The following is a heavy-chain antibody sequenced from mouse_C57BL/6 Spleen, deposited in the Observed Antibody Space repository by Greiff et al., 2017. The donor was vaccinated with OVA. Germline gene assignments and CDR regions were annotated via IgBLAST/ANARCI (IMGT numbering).Heavy chain of an antibody. Sequence: QVQLQQSGADLARPGASVKMSCKASGYTFTSYTMHWVKQRPGQGLEWIGYINPSSGYTKYNQKFKDKATLTADKSSSTAYMQLSSLTSEDSAVYYCAREGGQLKFAYWGQGTLVTVSA. CDR2: INPSSGYT. CDR3: AREGGQLKFAY. D-gene: IGHD3-2*02. V-gene: IGHV1-4*01. CDR1: GYTFTSYT. J-gene: IGHJ3*01.